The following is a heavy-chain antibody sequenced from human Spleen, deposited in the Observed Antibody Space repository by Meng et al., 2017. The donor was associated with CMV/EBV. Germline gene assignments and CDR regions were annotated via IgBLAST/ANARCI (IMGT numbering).Heavy chain of an antibody. V-gene: IGHV1-2*02. CDR2: INPNSGGT. J-gene: IGHJ6*02. D-gene: IGHD3-3*01. CDR1: GYTFTAYN. CDR3: ARGIYVRFLEWFAGRRDYYGMDV. Sequence: ASVKVSCEASGYTFTAYNMHWVRQAPGQGLECMGCINPNSGGTNSAQKFQGRVTMTRDTFTSTAYRDLRSLRSDETAVYYSARGIYVRFLEWFAGRRDYYGMDVWGQGTTVTVSS.